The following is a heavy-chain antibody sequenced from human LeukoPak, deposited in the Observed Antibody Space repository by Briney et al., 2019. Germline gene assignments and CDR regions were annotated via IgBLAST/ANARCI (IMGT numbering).Heavy chain of an antibody. CDR2: ISSGGSTT. D-gene: IGHD6-19*01. CDR1: GFTFSDYY. CDR3: ARGQDSGPEDAFHF. V-gene: IGHV3-11*01. J-gene: IGHJ3*01. Sequence: GGSLRLSCAASGFTFSDYYMSWIRQAPGKGLEWISYISSGGSTTSYADSVKGRFTISRDNAKNSLSLQMNSLRAEDTAVYCCARGQDSGPEDAFHFWGQGTMVTVSS.